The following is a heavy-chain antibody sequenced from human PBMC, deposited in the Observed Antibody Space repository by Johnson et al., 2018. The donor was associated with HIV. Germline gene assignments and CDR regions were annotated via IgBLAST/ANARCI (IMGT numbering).Heavy chain of an antibody. Sequence: VQLVESGGGMVKPGGSLRLSCAASGFIFSNAWMSWVRQGPGKGLEWVAGISWNSGSIGYADSVKGRFTLSRDNSKNTLYLQMNSLKADDTAIYYCAKDEEGYSSAWSAGTAFDIWGQGIMVTVSS. V-gene: IGHV3-23*04. CDR1: GFIFSNAW. J-gene: IGHJ3*02. CDR2: ISWNSGSI. CDR3: AKDEEGYSSAWSAGTAFDI. D-gene: IGHD6-13*01.